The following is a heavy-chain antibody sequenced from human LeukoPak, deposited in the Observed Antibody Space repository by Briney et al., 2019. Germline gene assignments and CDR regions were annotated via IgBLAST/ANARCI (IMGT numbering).Heavy chain of an antibody. Sequence: PGGSLRLSCAVSGFTFSSYWMHWVRQAPGKELVWVSRINTDGSSTSYADSVKGRFTISRDNAKNTLYLQMNSLRAEDTAVYYCARDLRFLEWGLDYWGPGTLVTVSS. CDR3: ARDLRFLEWGLDY. V-gene: IGHV3-74*01. D-gene: IGHD3-3*01. CDR1: GFTFSSYW. J-gene: IGHJ4*02. CDR2: INTDGSST.